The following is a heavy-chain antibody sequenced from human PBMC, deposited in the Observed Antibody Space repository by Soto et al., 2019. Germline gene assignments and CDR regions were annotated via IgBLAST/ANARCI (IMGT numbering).Heavy chain of an antibody. CDR1: GGSISNYY. V-gene: IGHV4-59*08. J-gene: IGHJ4*02. D-gene: IGHD5-18*01. CDR3: ARTLSGYSYGPLDN. CDR2: IFYIGST. Sequence: PSETLSLTCTVSGGSISNYYWNWIRQPPGKELEWIGHIFYIGSTRYSSSLQSRVTISVDRSKNQFSLNLASVTAADTAVYYCARTLSGYSYGPLDNWGQGALVTVSS.